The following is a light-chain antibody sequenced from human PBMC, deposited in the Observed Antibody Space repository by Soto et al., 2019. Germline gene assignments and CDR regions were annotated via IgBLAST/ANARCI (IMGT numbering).Light chain of an antibody. V-gene: IGKV1-27*01. CDR3: QKYDSAPRT. Sequence: DIAMTQSPSSLSASIGDRVTITCRASQVIFTYLAWFQQKPGRAPQLLIYDASSLRAGVPSRFSGSRSGTEFTLTISSLQPEDVATYYCQKYDSAPRTCGQGTKVEL. J-gene: IGKJ1*01. CDR2: DAS. CDR1: QVIFTY.